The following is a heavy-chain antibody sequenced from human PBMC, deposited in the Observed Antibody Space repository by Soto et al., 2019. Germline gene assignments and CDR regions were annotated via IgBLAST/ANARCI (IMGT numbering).Heavy chain of an antibody. CDR1: GYTFTTFD. CDR2: MSPNSGKT. V-gene: IGHV1-8*01. CDR3: ARGIEAGVDY. J-gene: IGHJ4*02. Sequence: QVQLVQSGAEVKKPGASVKVSCKASGYTFTTFDINWVRQATGQGLEWMGWMSPNSGKTGYAQKFQXXVXMXXDTSITTAYMELSSLTSEDTAVYYCARGIEAGVDYWGQGTLVTVSS.